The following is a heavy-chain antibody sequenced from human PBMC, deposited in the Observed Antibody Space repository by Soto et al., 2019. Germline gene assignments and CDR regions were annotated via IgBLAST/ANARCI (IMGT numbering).Heavy chain of an antibody. CDR1: GYTFTGYY. J-gene: IGHJ3*02. D-gene: IGHD6-19*01. V-gene: IGHV1-2*04. Sequence: ASVKVSCKASGYTFTGYYMHWVRQAPGQGLEWMGWINPNSGGTNYAQKFQGWVTMTRDTSISTAYMELSRLRSDDTAVYYCARSVPWLVPSIRDVFDIWGQGTMVTVSS. CDR2: INPNSGGT. CDR3: ARSVPWLVPSIRDVFDI.